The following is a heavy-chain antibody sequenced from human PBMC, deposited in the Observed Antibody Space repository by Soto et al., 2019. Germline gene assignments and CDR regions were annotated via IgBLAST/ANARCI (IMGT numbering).Heavy chain of an antibody. D-gene: IGHD1-26*01. J-gene: IGHJ4*02. CDR1: GVSFSGHT. Sequence: PGGSLRLSCTDSGVSFSGHTMNWVRQAPGRGLEWVSSISQSSSHKYYADSVKGRSTISRDNAKNSLFLEMNTLTVDDTAVYYCARVCASCNSVSCHPLNFDYWGQRSLVTVS. CDR2: ISQSSSHK. V-gene: IGHV3-21*01. CDR3: ARVCASCNSVSCHPLNFDY.